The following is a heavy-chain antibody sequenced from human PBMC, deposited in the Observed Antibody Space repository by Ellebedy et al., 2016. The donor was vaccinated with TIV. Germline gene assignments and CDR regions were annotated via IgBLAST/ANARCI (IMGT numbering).Heavy chain of an antibody. CDR3: ARDRATGSGCYYYYYGMDV. D-gene: IGHD6-19*01. V-gene: IGHV3-48*04. Sequence: PGGSLRLSCAASGFTFSSYSMNWVRQAPGKGLEWVSYISSSGSTIYYADSVKGRFTISRDNAKNSLYLQMNSLRAEDTAVYYCARDRATGSGCYYYYYGMDVWGQGTTVTVSS. CDR2: ISSSGSTI. CDR1: GFTFSSYS. J-gene: IGHJ6*02.